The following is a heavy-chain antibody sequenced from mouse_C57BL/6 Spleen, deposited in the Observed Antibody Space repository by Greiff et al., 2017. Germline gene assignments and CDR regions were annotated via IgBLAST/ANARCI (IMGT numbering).Heavy chain of an antibody. V-gene: IGHV1-81*01. J-gene: IGHJ2*01. Sequence: VKLMESGAELARPGASVKLSCKASGYTFTSYGISWVKQRTGQGLEWIGEIYPRSGNTYYNEKFKGKATLTADKSSSTAYMELRSLTSEDSAVYFCARRDGSSSPFDYWGQGTTLTVSS. CDR1: GYTFTSYG. D-gene: IGHD1-1*01. CDR3: ARRDGSSSPFDY. CDR2: IYPRSGNT.